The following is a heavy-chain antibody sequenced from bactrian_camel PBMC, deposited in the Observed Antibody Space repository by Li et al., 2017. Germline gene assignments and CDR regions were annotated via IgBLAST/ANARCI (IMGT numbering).Heavy chain of an antibody. V-gene: IGHV3S19*01. J-gene: IGHJ6*01. CDR1: GFTFTANW. D-gene: IGHD6*01. Sequence: DVQLVESGGGLVQPGGSPRLSCAASGFTFTANWMHWVRQAPGKGLEWVSSINTGDGNTDSADFVKGRFTISKDNAKNTLYLQMDSLKPEDTAVYYCAADQPYGGYWYRSVRFNSWGQGTQVTVS. CDR3: AADQPYGGYWYRSVRFNS. CDR2: INTGDGNT.